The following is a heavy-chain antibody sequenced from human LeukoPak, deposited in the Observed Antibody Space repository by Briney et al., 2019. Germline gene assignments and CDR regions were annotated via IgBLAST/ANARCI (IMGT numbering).Heavy chain of an antibody. V-gene: IGHV3-30-3*01. CDR1: GFTFSSYA. CDR2: ISYDGSNK. Sequence: GGSLRLSCAASGFTFSSYAMHWVRQAPGKGLEWVAVISYDGSNKYYADSVKGRFTISRDNSKNTLYLQMNSLRAEDTAVYYCARVTYYDFWSGYPQYGMDVWGQGTTVTVSS. D-gene: IGHD3-3*01. CDR3: ARVTYYDFWSGYPQYGMDV. J-gene: IGHJ6*02.